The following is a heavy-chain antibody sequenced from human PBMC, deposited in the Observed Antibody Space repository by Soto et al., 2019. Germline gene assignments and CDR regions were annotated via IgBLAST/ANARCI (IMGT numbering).Heavy chain of an antibody. CDR3: AKLEGYDFWSGYSSFDY. D-gene: IGHD3-3*01. J-gene: IGHJ4*02. CDR2: ISAYNGNT. V-gene: IGHV1-18*01. Sequence: ASVKVSCKASGYTFTSYGISWVRQAPGQGLEWMGWISAYNGNTNYAQKLQGRVTMTTDTSTSTAYMELRSLRSDDTAVYYCAKLEGYDFWSGYSSFDYWGQGTLVTVSS. CDR1: GYTFTSYG.